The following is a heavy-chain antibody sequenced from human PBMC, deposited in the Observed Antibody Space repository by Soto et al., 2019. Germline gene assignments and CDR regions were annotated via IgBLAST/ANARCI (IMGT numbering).Heavy chain of an antibody. CDR1: GGSISSGGYS. D-gene: IGHD2-8*01. J-gene: IGHJ3*02. V-gene: IGHV4-30-2*01. Sequence: QLQLQESGSGLVKPSQTLSLTCAVSGGSISSGGYSWSWIRQPPGKGLEWIGYIYHSGSTYYNPSLKSRATKSGDRSNNQFSPKLSSVTAADTAVYYCARGSSPGVPDAFDIWGQGTMVTVSS. CDR2: IYHSGST. CDR3: ARGSSPGVPDAFDI.